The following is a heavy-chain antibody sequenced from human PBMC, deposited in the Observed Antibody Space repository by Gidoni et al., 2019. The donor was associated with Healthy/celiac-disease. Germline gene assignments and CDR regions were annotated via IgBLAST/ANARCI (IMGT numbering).Heavy chain of an antibody. V-gene: IGHV1-69*02. Sequence: QVQLVQSGAEVKKPGSSVKVSCKASGGTFSSYTISWVRQAPGQGLEWMGRIIPILGIANYAQKFQGRVTITADKSTSTAYMELSSLRSEDTAVYYCASSPTYYGSGSAHPLGDYWGQGTLVTVSS. CDR1: GGTFSSYT. J-gene: IGHJ4*02. CDR2: IIPILGIA. CDR3: ASSPTYYGSGSAHPLGDY. D-gene: IGHD3-10*01.